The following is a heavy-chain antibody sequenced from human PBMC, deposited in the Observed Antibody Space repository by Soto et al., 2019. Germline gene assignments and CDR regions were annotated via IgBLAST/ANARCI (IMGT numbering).Heavy chain of an antibody. V-gene: IGHV3-30-3*01. CDR2: ISYDGSNK. D-gene: IGHD2-15*01. CDR1: GFTFSSYA. J-gene: IGHJ3*02. CDR3: ASQDIVVVVAAKVAAFDI. Sequence: QVQLVESGGGVVQPGRSLRLSCAASGFTFSSYAMHWVRQAPGKGLEWVAVISYDGSNKYYADSVKGRFTISRDNSKNTLYLQMNSLRAEDTAVYYCASQDIVVVVAAKVAAFDIWGQGTMVTVSS.